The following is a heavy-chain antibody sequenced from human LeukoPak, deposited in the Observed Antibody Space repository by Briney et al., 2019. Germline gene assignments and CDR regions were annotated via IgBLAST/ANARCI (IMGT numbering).Heavy chain of an antibody. CDR3: AKGANPLILVHYFDY. Sequence: GGSLRLSCVASGFTFSSYSMNWVRQAPGRGLEWVSSITTLSATYFYYADSVKGRFTTSRDNAKNSLYLQMDSLRAEDTAVYYCAKGANPLILVHYFDYWGQGTLVTVSS. V-gene: IGHV3-21*01. CDR2: ITTLSATYF. D-gene: IGHD2-8*01. CDR1: GFTFSSYS. J-gene: IGHJ4*02.